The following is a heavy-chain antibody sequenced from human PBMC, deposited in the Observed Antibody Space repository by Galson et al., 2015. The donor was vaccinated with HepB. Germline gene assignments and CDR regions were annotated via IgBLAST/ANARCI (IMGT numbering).Heavy chain of an antibody. CDR1: GFTFSDHY. V-gene: IGHV3-72*01. D-gene: IGHD2-15*01. Sequence: SLRLSCAASGFTFSDHYMDWVRQAPGKGLEWVGRTRNKANSYTTEYAASVKGRFTISRDESYNSLYLQMNSLQTEDTAVYYCARAAYCSGGSCWGFDYWGQGTLVTVSS. CDR3: ARAAYCSGGSCWGFDY. J-gene: IGHJ4*02. CDR2: TRNKANSYTT.